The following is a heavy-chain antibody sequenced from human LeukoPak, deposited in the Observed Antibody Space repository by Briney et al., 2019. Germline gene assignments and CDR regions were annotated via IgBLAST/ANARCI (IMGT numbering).Heavy chain of an antibody. V-gene: IGHV1-46*01. D-gene: IGHD3-10*01. Sequence: GASVKVSCKASGYTFTSYYMPWVRQAPGQWLEWMGIINPSGGSTSYAQKFQGRVTMTRDTSTSTVYMELSSLRSEDTAVYYCARDFVRGALDYWGQGTLVTVSS. CDR2: INPSGGST. CDR1: GYTFTSYY. CDR3: ARDFVRGALDY. J-gene: IGHJ4*02.